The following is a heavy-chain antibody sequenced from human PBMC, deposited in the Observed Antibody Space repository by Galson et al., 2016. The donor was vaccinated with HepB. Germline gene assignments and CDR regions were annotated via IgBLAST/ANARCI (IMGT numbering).Heavy chain of an antibody. J-gene: IGHJ4*02. CDR1: GDSVSSDTTA. CDR2: TYYGSQWHY. Sequence: CAISGDSVSSDTTAWNWIRQSPSRGLEWLGRTYYGSQWHYDYAVSLRSRITVNPDTSTNHFSLQLNSVTPEDTAVYYWARGKFASGFDHWGQGTLVTVSS. D-gene: IGHD1-1*01. CDR3: ARGKFASGFDH. V-gene: IGHV6-1*01.